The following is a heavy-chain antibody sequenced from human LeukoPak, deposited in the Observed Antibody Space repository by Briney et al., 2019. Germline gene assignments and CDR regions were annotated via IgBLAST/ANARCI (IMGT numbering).Heavy chain of an antibody. V-gene: IGHV5-51*01. D-gene: IGHD6-13*01. Sequence: GESLKISCKGSGYSFTNYWIGWVLQMPGKGLECMVIIYPGDSDTRYSPSFQGQVTISADKSISTAYLQWSSLQASDTAIYYCARYKDTSRCYPFDYWGQGTLVTVSS. CDR1: GYSFTNYW. J-gene: IGHJ4*02. CDR3: ARYKDTSRCYPFDY. CDR2: IYPGDSDT.